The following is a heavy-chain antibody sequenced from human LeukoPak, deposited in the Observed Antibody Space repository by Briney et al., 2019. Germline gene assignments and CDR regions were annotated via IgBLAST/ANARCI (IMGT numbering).Heavy chain of an antibody. CDR2: IRYSGRT. J-gene: IGHJ4*02. V-gene: IGHV4-59*01. D-gene: IGHD6-19*01. CDR1: DDSISRDF. CDR3: ARLPDVSGWPFDY. Sequence: SETLSLTCTASDDSISRDFWTWIRQPPGKGLEWFGYIRYSGRTEYNPSLKSRVTISIQTSKNQFPLKLTSVTAADTAIYYCARLPDVSGWPFDYWGQGILVTVSS.